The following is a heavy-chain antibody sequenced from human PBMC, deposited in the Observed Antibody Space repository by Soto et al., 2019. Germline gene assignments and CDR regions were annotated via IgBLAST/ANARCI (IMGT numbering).Heavy chain of an antibody. J-gene: IGHJ4*02. V-gene: IGHV3-53*01. D-gene: IGHD5-18*01. Sequence: GGSLRLSCAASGFTVSANYMGWVRLAPGKGLEWVSVLSSGGRTYYPDSVEGRFTISGDNSKNTVYLQMNSLRAEDTAVYYCVRGYSYVWGQGALVTVSS. CDR3: VRGYSYV. CDR2: LSSGGRT. CDR1: GFTVSANY.